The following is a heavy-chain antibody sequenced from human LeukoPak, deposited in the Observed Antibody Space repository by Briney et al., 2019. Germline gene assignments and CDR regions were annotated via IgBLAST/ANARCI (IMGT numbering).Heavy chain of an antibody. J-gene: IGHJ6*02. V-gene: IGHV3-11*01. Sequence: PGGSLRLSCAASGFTFSDYYMSWIRQAPGKGLEWVSYISSSGSTIYYADSVKGRFTISRDNAKNSLYLQMNSLRAEDTAVYYCARTGRAPYYYGSGSPVYYGMDVWGQGTTVTVSS. CDR2: ISSSGSTI. CDR1: GFTFSDYY. CDR3: ARTGRAPYYYGSGSPVYYGMDV. D-gene: IGHD3-10*01.